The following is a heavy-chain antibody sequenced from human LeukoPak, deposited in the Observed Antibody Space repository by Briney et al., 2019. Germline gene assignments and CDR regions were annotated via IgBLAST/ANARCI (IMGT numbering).Heavy chain of an antibody. CDR3: ASLYYYDSSGYPDAFDI. V-gene: IGHV3-21*01. CDR1: GFTFSSYS. D-gene: IGHD3-22*01. CDR2: ISSSSSYI. J-gene: IGHJ3*02. Sequence: GGSLRLSCAASGFTFSSYSMNWVRQAPGKGLEWVSSISSSSSYIYYADSVKGRFTISRDNAKNSLYLQMNSLRAEDTAVYYCASLYYYDSSGYPDAFDIWGQGTMVTVSS.